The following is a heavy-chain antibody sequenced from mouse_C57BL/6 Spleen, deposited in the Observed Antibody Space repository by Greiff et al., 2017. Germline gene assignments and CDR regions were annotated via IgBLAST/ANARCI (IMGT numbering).Heavy chain of an antibody. D-gene: IGHD1-1*01. V-gene: IGHV5-4*01. Sequence: EVMLVESGGGLVKPGGSLKLSCAASGFTFSSYAMSWVRQTPEKRLEWVATISDGGSYTYYPDNVKGRFTISRDNAKNNLYLQMSHLKSEDTAMYYCARDPYYGSSYVGVYFDYWGQGTTLTVSS. CDR1: GFTFSSYA. CDR3: ARDPYYGSSYVGVYFDY. J-gene: IGHJ2*01. CDR2: ISDGGSYT.